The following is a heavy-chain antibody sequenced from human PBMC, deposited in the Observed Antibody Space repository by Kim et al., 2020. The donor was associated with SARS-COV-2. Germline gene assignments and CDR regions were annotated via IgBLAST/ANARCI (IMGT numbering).Heavy chain of an antibody. V-gene: IGHV3-53*01. CDR2: IYDDGRT. Sequence: GGSLRLSCAASGFTVSTNYMDWVRQAPGKGLEWVSVIYDDGRTDYADSVKGRFTISRDHSKNTLYLQMNSLRVEDTAIYYCVVDTPYTSSFEPWGQGTLV. CDR1: GFTVSTNY. D-gene: IGHD2-2*01. J-gene: IGHJ5*02. CDR3: VVDTPYTSSFEP.